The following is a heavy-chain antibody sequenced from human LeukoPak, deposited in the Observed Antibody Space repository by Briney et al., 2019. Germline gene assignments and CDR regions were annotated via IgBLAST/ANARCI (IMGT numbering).Heavy chain of an antibody. V-gene: IGHV3-21*01. J-gene: IGHJ4*02. CDR1: GFTFSSYS. CDR3: ARDRVLDYYDSSGYYPDY. D-gene: IGHD3-22*01. CDR2: ISSSSSYI. Sequence: GGSLRLSCAASGFTFSSYSMNWVRQAPGKGLEWVSSISSSSSYIYYADSVKGRFTISRDNAKNSLYLQMNSLRAEDMAVYYCARDRVLDYYDSSGYYPDYWGQGTLVTVSS.